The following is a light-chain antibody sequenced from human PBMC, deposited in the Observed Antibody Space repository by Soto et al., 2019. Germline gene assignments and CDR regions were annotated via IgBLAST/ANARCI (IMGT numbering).Light chain of an antibody. J-gene: IGLJ2*01. Sequence: QAVVTQEPSVTVSPGGTVTLTCGSSTGTVTSGHYPYWFQRRPGQAPRALIYDTSDPHSWAPARFSGSLLGGKAALTLSGARPEDEAEYYCLLSFGDVRVFGGGTKLTVL. CDR2: DTS. CDR1: TGTVTSGHY. CDR3: LLSFGDVRV. V-gene: IGLV7-46*01.